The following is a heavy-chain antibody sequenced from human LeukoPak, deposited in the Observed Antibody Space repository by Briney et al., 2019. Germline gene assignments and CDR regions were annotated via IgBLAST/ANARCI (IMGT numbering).Heavy chain of an antibody. Sequence: GGSLRLSCAASGFTVSSSYMSWVRQAPGKGLKWVSVFYSGGSTYYADSVKGRFTISRDTSKNTLYLQMNSLRAEDTAVYYCARDRGGYWFDPWGQGTLVTVSS. J-gene: IGHJ5*02. CDR3: ARDRGGYWFDP. CDR2: FYSGGST. V-gene: IGHV3-53*01. CDR1: GFTVSSSY.